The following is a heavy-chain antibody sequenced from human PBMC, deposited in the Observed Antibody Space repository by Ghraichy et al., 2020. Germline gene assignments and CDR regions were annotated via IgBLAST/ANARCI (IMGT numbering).Heavy chain of an antibody. CDR2: INHSGST. CDR1: GGSFSGYY. J-gene: IGHJ5*02. V-gene: IGHV4-34*01. CDR3: ARGPYGLGRYP. Sequence: SETLSLTCAVYGGSFSGYYWSWIRQPPGKGLEWIGEINHSGSTNYNPSLKSRVTISVDTSKNQFSLKLSSVTAADTAVYYCARGPYGLGRYPWGQGTLVTVSS. D-gene: IGHD3-10*01.